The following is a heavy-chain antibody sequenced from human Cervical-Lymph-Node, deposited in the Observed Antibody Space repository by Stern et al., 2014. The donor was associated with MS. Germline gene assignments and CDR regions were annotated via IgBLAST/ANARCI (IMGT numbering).Heavy chain of an antibody. CDR2: INAGTGNT. CDR3: AKEGANDCFDY. J-gene: IGHJ4*02. Sequence: QLVQSGAEVRKPGASVKVSCKASGYTFTSYAMNWVRQAPGQRLEWMGGINAGTGNTKYSQKLQARVTLTRDTSASTAYMELSSLRSEDTAVYYCAKEGANDCFDYWGQGTLVTVSS. V-gene: IGHV1-3*01. CDR1: GYTFTSYA.